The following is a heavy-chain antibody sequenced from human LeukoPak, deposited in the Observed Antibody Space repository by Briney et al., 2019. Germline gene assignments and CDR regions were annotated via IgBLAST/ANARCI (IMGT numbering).Heavy chain of an antibody. CDR1: GYTFTSYD. J-gene: IGHJ4*02. CDR2: MNPNSGNT. CDR3: ARETLVYGSGRTYYFDY. Sequence: WASVKVSCKASGYTFTSYDINWVRQATGQGLGWMGWMNPNSGNTGYAQKFQGRVTITRNTSISTAYMELSSLRSEDTPVYYCARETLVYGSGRTYYFDYWGQGTLVTVSS. V-gene: IGHV1-8*03. D-gene: IGHD3-10*01.